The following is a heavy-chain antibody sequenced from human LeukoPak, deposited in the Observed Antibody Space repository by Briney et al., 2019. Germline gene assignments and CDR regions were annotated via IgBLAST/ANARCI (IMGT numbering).Heavy chain of an antibody. CDR2: IYVTAT. J-gene: IGHJ6*03. CDR3: ARHIGGGIEDMDV. V-gene: IGHV4-59*08. Sequence: KPSETLSLTCTVSGGSICTFYWSWVRQSPGKGLEWIGYIYVTATRYNPYLQSRLTISVDRARNQFFLNLSSVTAADTAVYYCARHIGGGIEDMDVWGKGTKVIVSS. D-gene: IGHD3-16*02. CDR1: GGSICTFY.